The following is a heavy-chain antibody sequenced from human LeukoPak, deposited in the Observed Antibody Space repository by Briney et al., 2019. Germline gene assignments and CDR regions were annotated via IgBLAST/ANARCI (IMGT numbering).Heavy chain of an antibody. CDR2: ISGSGGNT. V-gene: IGHV3-23*01. CDR3: TTHKPGIAGAWEVYYFDY. CDR1: KFTFSNYA. D-gene: IGHD6-13*01. J-gene: IGHJ4*02. Sequence: PGGSLRLSCAASKFTFSNYAMSWVRQVPGKGLEWVSAISGSGGNTYYTDSVKGRFTISRDNSKNTLYLQMNRLRAEDTALYYCTTHKPGIAGAWEVYYFDYWGQGTLVTVSS.